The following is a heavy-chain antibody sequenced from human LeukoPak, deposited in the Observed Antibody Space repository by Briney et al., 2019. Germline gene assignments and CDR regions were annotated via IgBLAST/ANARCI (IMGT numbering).Heavy chain of an antibody. Sequence: SVKVTCKASGGTFSSYAISWVRQAPGQGLEWMGRIIPILGIANYAQKFQGRVTITADKSTSTAYMELSSLRSEDTTVYYCARDQVYYGEMGGYFDYWGQGTLVTVSS. J-gene: IGHJ4*02. D-gene: IGHD4-17*01. CDR3: ARDQVYYGEMGGYFDY. CDR2: IIPILGIA. CDR1: GGTFSSYA. V-gene: IGHV1-69*04.